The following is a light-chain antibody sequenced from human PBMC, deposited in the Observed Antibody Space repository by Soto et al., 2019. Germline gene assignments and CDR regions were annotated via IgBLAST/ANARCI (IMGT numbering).Light chain of an antibody. Sequence: EIVMTQSPATLSVSPGERVTLSCRSSQFIRNSLAWYQQRPGQPPRLLIYGASTRAAGISARFSGSGSGTEFTLTISGLEPEDFALYYCQQYGTSPAAALGGGTKVDI. CDR1: QFIRNS. J-gene: IGKJ4*01. V-gene: IGKV3-15*01. CDR2: GAS. CDR3: QQYGTSPAAA.